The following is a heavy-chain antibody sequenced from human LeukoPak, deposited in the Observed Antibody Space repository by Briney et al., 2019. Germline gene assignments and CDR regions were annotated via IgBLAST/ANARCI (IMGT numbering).Heavy chain of an antibody. J-gene: IGHJ4*02. V-gene: IGHV1-8*03. Sequence: GASVKVSCKASGYTFTSYYMHCVRQAPGQGLEWMGWMNPNSGNTDYAQKFQGRVTITRNTSISTAYMELSSLRSEDTAVYYCARNKVGANSYFDYWGQGTLVTVSS. CDR2: MNPNSGNT. D-gene: IGHD1-26*01. CDR1: GYTFTSYY. CDR3: ARNKVGANSYFDY.